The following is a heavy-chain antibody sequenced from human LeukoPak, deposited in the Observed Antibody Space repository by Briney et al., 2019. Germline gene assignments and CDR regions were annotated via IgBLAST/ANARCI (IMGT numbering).Heavy chain of an antibody. CDR3: ARDQAGVGYDFWSGYYSWFDP. D-gene: IGHD3-3*01. Sequence: ASVKVSCKASGYTFTSYGISWVRQAPGQGLEWMGWISAYNGNTNYAQKLQGRVTMTTDTSTSTAYMELRSLRSDDPAVYYRARDQAGVGYDFWSGYYSWFDPWGQGTLVTVSS. V-gene: IGHV1-18*01. J-gene: IGHJ5*02. CDR1: GYTFTSYG. CDR2: ISAYNGNT.